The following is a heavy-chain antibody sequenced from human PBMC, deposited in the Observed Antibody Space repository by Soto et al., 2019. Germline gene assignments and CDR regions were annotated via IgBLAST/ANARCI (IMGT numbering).Heavy chain of an antibody. J-gene: IGHJ4*02. Sequence: GGSLRLSCAASGFTFSSYAMHWVRQAPGKGLEWVAVIWYDGSNKYYADSVKGRFTISRDISKNTLYLQMNSLRAEDTAVYYCARARPFYDSTGYYLPQNFDYWGQGTLVTVSS. D-gene: IGHD3-22*01. CDR2: IWYDGSNK. V-gene: IGHV3-33*01. CDR1: GFTFSSYA. CDR3: ARARPFYDSTGYYLPQNFDY.